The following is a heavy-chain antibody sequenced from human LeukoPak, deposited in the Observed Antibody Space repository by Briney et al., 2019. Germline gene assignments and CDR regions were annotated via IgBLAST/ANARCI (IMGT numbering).Heavy chain of an antibody. CDR3: ARDLMFGLFDP. V-gene: IGHV4-59*01. J-gene: IGHJ5*02. D-gene: IGHD3-10*02. CDR1: GGSFSGYY. Sequence: SETLSLTCAVYGGSFSGYYWSWIRQPPGKGLEWIGRIYGSGSTNYNPSLKSRVTISVDTSKNQFSLKLSSVTAADTAVYYCARDLMFGLFDPWGQGTLATVSS. CDR2: IYGSGST.